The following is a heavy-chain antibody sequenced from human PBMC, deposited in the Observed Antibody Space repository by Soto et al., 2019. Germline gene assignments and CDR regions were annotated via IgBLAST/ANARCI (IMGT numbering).Heavy chain of an antibody. D-gene: IGHD3-10*01. Sequence: VASVKVSCKASGYTFTGYYMHWVRQAPGQGLEWMGWINPNSGGTNYAQKFQGWVTMTRDKSISTAYMELSSLRSDDTAVYYCARSLHPITMVRGVTSTPFDYWGQGTLVTVSS. J-gene: IGHJ4*02. CDR1: GYTFTGYY. V-gene: IGHV1-2*04. CDR2: INPNSGGT. CDR3: ARSLHPITMVRGVTSTPFDY.